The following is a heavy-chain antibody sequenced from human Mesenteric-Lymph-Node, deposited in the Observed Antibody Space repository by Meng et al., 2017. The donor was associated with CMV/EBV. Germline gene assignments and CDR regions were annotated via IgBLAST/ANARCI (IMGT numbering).Heavy chain of an antibody. CDR3: ASLAPLNNTKDKIPSGY. CDR1: GGSFSAYY. CDR2: INHSGST. Sequence: QVQLQRRGAGLLNPSENLSLTCAVYGGSFSAYYWSGIRQPPGKGLEWIGEINHSGSTNSNPSLKSRITISVDTSKNQFSLKLTSVTAADTTVYFCASLAPLNNTKDKIPSGYWGQGTLVTVSS. D-gene: IGHD1-14*01. V-gene: IGHV4-34*01. J-gene: IGHJ4*02.